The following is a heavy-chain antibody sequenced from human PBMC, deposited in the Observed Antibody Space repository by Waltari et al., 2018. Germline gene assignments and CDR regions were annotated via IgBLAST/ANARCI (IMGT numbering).Heavy chain of an antibody. J-gene: IGHJ4*02. Sequence: QLQLQESGPGLVKPSETLSLTCTVSGGSISSSSYYWGWIRQPPGKGLEWVAVISYDGSNKYYADSVKGRFTISRDNSKNTLYLQMNSLRAEDTAVYYCARGDRRFLEWLLGLFDYWGQGTLVTVSS. V-gene: IGHV3-30-3*01. CDR1: GGSISSSS. CDR2: ISYDGSNK. D-gene: IGHD3-3*01. CDR3: ARGDRRFLEWLLGLFDY.